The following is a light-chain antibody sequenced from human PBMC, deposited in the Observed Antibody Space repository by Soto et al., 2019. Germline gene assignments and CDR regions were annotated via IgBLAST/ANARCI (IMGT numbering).Light chain of an antibody. CDR2: DVS. V-gene: IGKV3-15*01. CDR1: HRVAGY. Sequence: EILMTQSPATLSVSPGERATLSCRASHRVAGYLAWYQQKPGQAPRLLIYDVSIRATGVPARFSGTGSETDFTLTISGLQSEDSAVYFCQQYNNWPFSFGQGTRLEIK. CDR3: QQYNNWPFS. J-gene: IGKJ5*01.